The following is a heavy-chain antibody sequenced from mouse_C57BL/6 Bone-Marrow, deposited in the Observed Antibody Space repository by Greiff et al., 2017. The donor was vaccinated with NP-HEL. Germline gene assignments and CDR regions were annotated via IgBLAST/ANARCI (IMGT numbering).Heavy chain of an antibody. D-gene: IGHD2-4*01. Sequence: QVQLQQPGAELVKPGASVKMSCKASGYTFTSYWITWVKQRPGQGLEWIGDIYPGSGSTNYNEKFKSKATLTVDTSSSTAYMQLSSLTSEDSAVYYCARSDYDAAWFAYWGQGTLVTVSA. CDR1: GYTFTSYW. J-gene: IGHJ3*01. CDR2: IYPGSGST. CDR3: ARSDYDAAWFAY. V-gene: IGHV1-55*01.